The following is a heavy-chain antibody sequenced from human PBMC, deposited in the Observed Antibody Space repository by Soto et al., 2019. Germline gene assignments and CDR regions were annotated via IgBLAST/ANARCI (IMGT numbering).Heavy chain of an antibody. D-gene: IGHD3-22*01. Sequence: PSETLSLTCAVYGGSFSGYYWTWIRQPPGTGLEWIGEINHSGSTNYNPSLKSRVTISVDTSKNQFSLKLTSVTAADTAVYYCARVVDYYDPYYYYGMEVWGQGTTVTVSS. CDR1: GGSFSGYY. J-gene: IGHJ6*02. V-gene: IGHV4-34*01. CDR2: INHSGST. CDR3: ARVVDYYDPYYYYGMEV.